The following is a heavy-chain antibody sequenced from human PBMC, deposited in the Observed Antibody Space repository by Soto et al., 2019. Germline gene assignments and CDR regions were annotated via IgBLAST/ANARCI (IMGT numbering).Heavy chain of an antibody. V-gene: IGHV3-33*01. D-gene: IGHD3-3*01. J-gene: IGHJ4*02. CDR1: GFTFSTYG. CDR3: ATWSGDY. Sequence: QVQLVESGGGVVQPGRSLRLSCAASGFTFSTYGMHWVRQGPGKGLEWVAVIWYDGSNKYYADSVKGRFTISRDNSESALYLQMNSLRAEDTAVYYCATWSGDYWGQGTLVTVSS. CDR2: IWYDGSNK.